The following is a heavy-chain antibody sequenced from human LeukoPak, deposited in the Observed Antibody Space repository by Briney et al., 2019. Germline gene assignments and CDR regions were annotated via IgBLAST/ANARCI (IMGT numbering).Heavy chain of an antibody. CDR2: ISSTGSYI. CDR1: GFTFSSYS. J-gene: IGHJ4*02. V-gene: IGHV3-21*01. CDR3: AREMDDILTGYGLDY. Sequence: GGSLRLSCAASGFTFSSYSMNWVRQAPGKGLEWVSSISSTGSYIFYADSVKGRFTISRDSAKNSLYLQMNSLRDEDTAVYYCAREMDDILTGYGLDYWGQGTLVTVSS. D-gene: IGHD3-9*01.